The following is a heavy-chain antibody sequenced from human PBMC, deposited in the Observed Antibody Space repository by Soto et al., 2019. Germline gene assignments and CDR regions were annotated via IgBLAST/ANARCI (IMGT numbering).Heavy chain of an antibody. V-gene: IGHV4-39*01. J-gene: IGHJ4*02. CDR2: IYYSGST. CDR1: GGSISSSSYY. D-gene: IGHD3-3*01. CDR3: ASGRAYGVAVPLYYCDY. Sequence: PSETLSLTCTVSGGSISSSSYYWGWIRQPPGKGLEWIGSIYYSGSTYYNPSLKSRVTISVDTSKNQFSLKLSSVTAADTAVYYCASGRAYGVAVPLYYCDYWSQGTLVTVS.